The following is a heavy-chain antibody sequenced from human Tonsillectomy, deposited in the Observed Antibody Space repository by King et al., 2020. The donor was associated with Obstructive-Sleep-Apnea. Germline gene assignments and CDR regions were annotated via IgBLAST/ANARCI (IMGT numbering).Heavy chain of an antibody. V-gene: IGHV5-51*01. Sequence: VQLVESGAEVKKPGESLKISCKGSGYSFTTYWIGWVRQMPGKSLEWMGIFYPGDSDTRYSPSFQGQGNISADKSISTAYLQWSSLKASDTAMYYCARHLISGSSPRFDYWGQGTVVTVSS. J-gene: IGHJ4*02. CDR2: FYPGDSDT. CDR1: GYSFTTYW. D-gene: IGHD3-10*01. CDR3: ARHLISGSSPRFDY.